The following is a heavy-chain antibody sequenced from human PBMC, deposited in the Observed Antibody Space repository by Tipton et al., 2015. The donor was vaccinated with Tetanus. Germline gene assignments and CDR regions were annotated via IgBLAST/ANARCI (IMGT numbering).Heavy chain of an antibody. V-gene: IGHV3-11*01. CDR3: ARGGSSGWYVYWYFDL. D-gene: IGHD6-19*01. CDR1: GFTFSDYY. Sequence: SLRLSCAASGFTFSDYYMSWIRQAPGKGLEWVSYISSSGSTIYYADSVKGRFIISRDNAKNSLYLQMNSLRAEDTAVYYCARGGSSGWYVYWYFDLWGRGTLVTVSS. CDR2: ISSSGSTI. J-gene: IGHJ2*01.